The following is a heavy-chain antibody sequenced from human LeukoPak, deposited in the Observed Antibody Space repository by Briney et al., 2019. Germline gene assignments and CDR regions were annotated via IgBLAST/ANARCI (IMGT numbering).Heavy chain of an antibody. Sequence: PSETLSLTCTVSGGSISSYYWSRIRQPPGKGLEWIGYIYTSGSTNYNPSLKSRVTISVDTSKNQFSLKLSSVTAADTAVYYCARQTRGGYDFWSGYSNRFYMDVWGKGTTVTVSS. V-gene: IGHV4-4*09. CDR2: IYTSGST. CDR1: GGSISSYY. J-gene: IGHJ6*03. D-gene: IGHD3-3*01. CDR3: ARQTRGGYDFWSGYSNRFYMDV.